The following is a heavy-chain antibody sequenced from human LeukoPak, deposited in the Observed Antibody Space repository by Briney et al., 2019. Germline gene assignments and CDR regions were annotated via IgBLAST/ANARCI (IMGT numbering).Heavy chain of an antibody. CDR3: AREPSYLSWFDP. Sequence: TSETLSLTCTVSGGSISSYYWSWIRQPPGKGLEWIGYIYYSGSTNYNPSLKSRVTISVDTSKNQFSLKLSSVIAADTAVYYCAREPSYLSWFDPWGQGTLVTVSS. CDR1: GGSISSYY. V-gene: IGHV4-59*01. D-gene: IGHD1-26*01. J-gene: IGHJ5*02. CDR2: IYYSGST.